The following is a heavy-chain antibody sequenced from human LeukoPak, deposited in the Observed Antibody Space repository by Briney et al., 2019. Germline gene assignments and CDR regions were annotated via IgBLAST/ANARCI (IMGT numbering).Heavy chain of an antibody. CDR3: ARAETGTYYYDSSGSFDY. J-gene: IGHJ4*02. V-gene: IGHV1-2*06. CDR1: GYTFTGYY. CDR2: INPNSGGT. Sequence: ASVKVSCKASGYTFTGYYIHWVRQAPGQGLEWMGRINPNSGGTNYAQKFQGRGTMTRDTAISTAYMELSRLRSDDTAVYYCARAETGTYYYDSSGSFDYWGQGTLVTVSS. D-gene: IGHD3-22*01.